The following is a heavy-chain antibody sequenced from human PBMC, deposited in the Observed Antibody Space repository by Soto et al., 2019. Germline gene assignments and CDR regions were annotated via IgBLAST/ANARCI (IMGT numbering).Heavy chain of an antibody. D-gene: IGHD1-26*01. CDR1: GFTFSSYS. Sequence: GGSLRLSCAASGFTFSSYSMHWVRQAPGKGLEWVAVIWYDGSNKYYADSVKGRFTISRDNSKNTLYLQMNSLRAEDTAVYYCARDQRWSGSYCFDYWGQGTLVTVSS. V-gene: IGHV3-33*08. CDR2: IWYDGSNK. J-gene: IGHJ4*02. CDR3: ARDQRWSGSYCFDY.